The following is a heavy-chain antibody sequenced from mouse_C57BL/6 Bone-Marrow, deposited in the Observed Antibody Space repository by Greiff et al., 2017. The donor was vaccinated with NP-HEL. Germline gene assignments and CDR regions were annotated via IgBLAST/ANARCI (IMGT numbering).Heavy chain of an antibody. V-gene: IGHV14-4*01. J-gene: IGHJ4*01. CDR3: TPIYYGSSYVPYAMDY. CDR2: IDPENGDT. CDR1: GFNIKDDY. Sequence: LPQSGAELVRPGASVKLSCTASGFNIKDDYMHWVKQRPEQGLEWIGWIDPENGDTEYASKFQGKATITADTSSNTAYLQLSSLTSEDTAVYYCTPIYYGSSYVPYAMDYWGQGTSVTVSS. D-gene: IGHD1-1*01.